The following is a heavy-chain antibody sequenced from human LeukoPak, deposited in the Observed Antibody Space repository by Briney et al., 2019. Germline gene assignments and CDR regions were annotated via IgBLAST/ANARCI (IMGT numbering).Heavy chain of an antibody. Sequence: GGSLRLSCAASAFTFSSYEMNWVRQAPGKGLEWVSYISGSGSTIYYADSVKGRFTISRDNAKNSLYLQMNSLRAEGTAVYYCARERVVRFDYWGQGTLVTVSS. CDR1: AFTFSSYE. CDR3: ARERVVRFDY. CDR2: ISGSGSTI. D-gene: IGHD3-16*02. V-gene: IGHV3-48*03. J-gene: IGHJ4*02.